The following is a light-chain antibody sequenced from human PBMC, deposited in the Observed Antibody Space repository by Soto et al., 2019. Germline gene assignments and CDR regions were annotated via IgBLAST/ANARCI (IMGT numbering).Light chain of an antibody. J-gene: IGKJ5*01. CDR2: GAS. CDR3: QQYDNSPIT. CDR1: QSISSSF. V-gene: IGKV3-20*01. Sequence: TQSPSTLSVSPGERASLSCGASQSISSSFLAWYQQKPGQAPRLLIYGASSRATGIPDRFSGTGSETDFTLTISRLEPEDFAVYYCQQYDNSPITFGQGTRLEIK.